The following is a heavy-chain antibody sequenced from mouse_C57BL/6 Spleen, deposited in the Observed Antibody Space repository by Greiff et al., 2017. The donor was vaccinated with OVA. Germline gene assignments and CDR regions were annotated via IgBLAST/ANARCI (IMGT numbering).Heavy chain of an antibody. D-gene: IGHD1-1*01. Sequence: EVQLQQSGAELVRPGASVKLSCTASGFNIKDYYMHWVKQRPEQGLEWIGRIDPEDGDTEYAPKFQGKATMTADTSSNTAYLQLSSLTSEDTAVYYCTTGGITTVPFAYWGQGTLVTVSA. J-gene: IGHJ3*01. CDR2: IDPEDGDT. CDR1: GFNIKDYY. CDR3: TTGGITTVPFAY. V-gene: IGHV14-1*01.